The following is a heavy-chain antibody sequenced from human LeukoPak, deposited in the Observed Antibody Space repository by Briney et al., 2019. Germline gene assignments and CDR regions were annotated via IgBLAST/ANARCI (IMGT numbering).Heavy chain of an antibody. CDR3: ARVPQQRLYNWFDP. V-gene: IGHV4-59*01. D-gene: IGHD6-13*01. J-gene: IGHJ5*02. Sequence: SETLSLTCTVSGGSISSYYWSWIRQPPGKGLEWIGYIYYSGSTNYNPSLKSRVTISVDTSKNQFSLKLSSVTAADTAVYYCARVPQQRLYNWFDPWGQGTLVTVSS. CDR2: IYYSGST. CDR1: GGSISSYY.